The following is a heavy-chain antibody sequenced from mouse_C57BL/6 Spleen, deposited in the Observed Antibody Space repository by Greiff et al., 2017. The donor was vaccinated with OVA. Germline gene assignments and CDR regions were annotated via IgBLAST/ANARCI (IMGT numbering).Heavy chain of an antibody. J-gene: IGHJ1*03. V-gene: IGHV1-26*01. D-gene: IGHD3-3*01. CDR2: INPNNGGT. CDR1: GYTFTDYY. Sequence: EVQLQQSGPELVKPGASVKISCKASGYTFTDYYMNWVKQSHGKSLEWIGDINPNNGGTSYNQKFKGKATLTVDKSSSTAYMELRSLTSEDSAVYYCARGGLGQDWYFDVWGTGTTVTVSS. CDR3: ARGGLGQDWYFDV.